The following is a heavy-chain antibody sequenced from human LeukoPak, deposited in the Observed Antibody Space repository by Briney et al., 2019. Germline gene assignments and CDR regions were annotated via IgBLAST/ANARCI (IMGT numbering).Heavy chain of an antibody. D-gene: IGHD1-26*01. J-gene: IGHJ4*02. CDR2: IIPIFGTA. Sequence: SVKVSCKASGGTFSSYATSWVRQAPGQGLEWMGGIIPIFGTANYAQKFQGRVTITTDESTSTAYMELSSLRSEDTAVYYCATPHLKDVGATTYYFDYWGQGTLVTVSS. V-gene: IGHV1-69*05. CDR1: GGTFSSYA. CDR3: ATPHLKDVGATTYYFDY.